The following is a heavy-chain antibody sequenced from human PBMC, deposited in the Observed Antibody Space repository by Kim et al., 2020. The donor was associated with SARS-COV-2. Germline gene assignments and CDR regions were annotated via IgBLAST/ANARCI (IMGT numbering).Heavy chain of an antibody. CDR2: IYYSGST. CDR1: GGSINSYF. CDR3: ARGNGWYAY. V-gene: IGHV4-59*13. D-gene: IGHD6-19*01. Sequence: SETLSLTCTVSGGSINSYFWSWIRQPPGKGLEWIGYIYYSGSTNYNPSLKSRVTISLDTSKNQFSLKLTSVTAADTAVYYCARGNGWYAYWGQGTLVTVSS. J-gene: IGHJ4*02.